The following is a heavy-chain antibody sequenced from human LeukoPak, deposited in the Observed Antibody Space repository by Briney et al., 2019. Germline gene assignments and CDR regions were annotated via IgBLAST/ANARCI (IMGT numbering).Heavy chain of an antibody. CDR2: ISPSGGGT. CDR1: GFTFGDYA. V-gene: IGHV3-23*01. CDR3: AQDIGWLQFAY. J-gene: IGHJ4*02. D-gene: IGHD5-24*01. Sequence: GGSLRLSCTASGFTFGDYAMSWVRQAPGKGLEWISGISPSGGGTYYADFVKGRLTISRDDSKNTLYLQMNSLRGDDTAVYYCAQDIGWLQFAYWGQGTLVTVSS.